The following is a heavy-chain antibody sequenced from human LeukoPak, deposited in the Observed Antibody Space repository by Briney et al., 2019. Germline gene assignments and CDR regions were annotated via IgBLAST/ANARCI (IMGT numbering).Heavy chain of an antibody. D-gene: IGHD3-10*01. CDR1: GFTFNRSW. Sequence: GGSLRLSCAASGFTFNRSWLNWVRQAPGRGLEWVANMDPSGSQKRYVDSVKGRFTISKDNPGTSLYLEMNCLRTEDTAIYYCAIWASGNYWGQGTLVTVSS. V-gene: IGHV3-7*01. CDR3: AIWASGNY. CDR2: MDPSGSQK. J-gene: IGHJ4*02.